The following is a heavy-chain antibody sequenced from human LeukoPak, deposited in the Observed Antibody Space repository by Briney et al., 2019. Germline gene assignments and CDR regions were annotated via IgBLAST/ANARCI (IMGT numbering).Heavy chain of an antibody. CDR3: AKDRYGDYLFDY. Sequence: GGSLRLSCAASGFTFSSYSMNWVRQAPGRGLEWVSSISSSSSFIYYADSVKGRFTISRDDAKNSLYLQLNSLRAEDTAVYYCAKDRYGDYLFDYWGQGTLVAVSS. V-gene: IGHV3-21*01. D-gene: IGHD4-17*01. CDR1: GFTFSSYS. J-gene: IGHJ4*02. CDR2: ISSSSSFI.